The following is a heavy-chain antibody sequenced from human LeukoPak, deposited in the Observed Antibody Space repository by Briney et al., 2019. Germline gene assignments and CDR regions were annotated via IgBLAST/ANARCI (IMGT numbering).Heavy chain of an antibody. Sequence: GGSLRLSCAASGFTMSSYWMHWVRQAPGKGLVWVSRIDFDGSGTPYADSVRGRFTISRDNATNTLYLQMNSLRVEDTAVYYCVRDGEGSTPFDSWGQGTLVTVSS. CDR2: IDFDGSGT. V-gene: IGHV3-74*01. CDR1: GFTMSSYW. D-gene: IGHD2-2*01. CDR3: VRDGEGSTPFDS. J-gene: IGHJ4*02.